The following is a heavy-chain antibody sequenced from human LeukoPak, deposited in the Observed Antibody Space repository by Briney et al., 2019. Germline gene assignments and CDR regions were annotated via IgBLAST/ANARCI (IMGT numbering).Heavy chain of an antibody. D-gene: IGHD3-22*01. Sequence: ASVKVSCKASGYTFTAYYMHWVRQAPGQGLEWMGWISAYNGNTNYAQKLQGRVTMTTDTSTSTAYMELRSLRSDDTAVYYCASRYDSSGYYWDAFDIWGQGTMVTVSS. CDR2: ISAYNGNT. CDR1: GYTFTAYY. V-gene: IGHV1-18*04. CDR3: ASRYDSSGYYWDAFDI. J-gene: IGHJ3*02.